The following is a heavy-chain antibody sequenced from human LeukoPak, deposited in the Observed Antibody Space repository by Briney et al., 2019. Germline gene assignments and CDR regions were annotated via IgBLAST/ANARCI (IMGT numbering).Heavy chain of an antibody. V-gene: IGHV3-66*01. CDR2: IYSCGST. CDR3: AKDLGYDYVWGEGNLYDY. CDR1: GLTVSSNY. D-gene: IGHD3-16*01. Sequence: GGSLRLSCAASGLTVSSNYMSWVRQAPGKGLEWVSVIYSCGSTYYADSVKGRFTISRDNSKNTLYLQMNSLRAEDTAVYYCAKDLGYDYVWGEGNLYDYWGQGILVTVSS. J-gene: IGHJ4*02.